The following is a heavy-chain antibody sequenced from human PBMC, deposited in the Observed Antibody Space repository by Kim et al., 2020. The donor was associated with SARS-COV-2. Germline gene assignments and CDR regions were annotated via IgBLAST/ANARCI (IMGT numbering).Heavy chain of an antibody. J-gene: IGHJ4*02. CDR2: IYYSGST. CDR1: GGSISSSSYY. CDR3: ARRGRGYKDY. D-gene: IGHD2-2*02. Sequence: SETLSLTCTVSGGSISSSSYYWGWIRLPPGKGLEWIGSIYYSGSTYYNPSLKSRVTISVDTSKNQFSLKLSSVTAADTAVYYCARRGRGYKDYWGQGTLVTVSS. V-gene: IGHV4-39*01.